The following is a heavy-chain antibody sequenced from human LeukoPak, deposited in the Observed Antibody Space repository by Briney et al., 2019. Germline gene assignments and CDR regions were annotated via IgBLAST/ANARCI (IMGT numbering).Heavy chain of an antibody. V-gene: IGHV3-23*01. Sequence: GGSLRLSCAASGFTFSSYGMSWVRQAPGKGLEWVSAISGSGGSTYHADSVKGRFTISRDNSKNTLFLLMNSLRAEDTAVYCCAKDRVAVGFGPNYWGQGTLVTVSS. CDR1: GFTFSSYG. D-gene: IGHD6-19*01. CDR3: AKDRVAVGFGPNY. J-gene: IGHJ4*02. CDR2: ISGSGGST.